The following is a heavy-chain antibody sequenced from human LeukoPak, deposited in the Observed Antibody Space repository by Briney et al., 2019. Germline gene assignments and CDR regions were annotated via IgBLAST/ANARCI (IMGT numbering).Heavy chain of an antibody. V-gene: IGHV4-4*07. J-gene: IGHJ4*02. CDR2: IYFSGSR. CDR3: AREGGDSGSFLPFDY. CDR1: GASTNTHF. D-gene: IGHD3-10*01. Sequence: SETLSLTCTVSGASTNTHFWSWIRQPAGKGLEWIGRIYFSGSRNYNPSLKSRVTMSVDTSNNQPSLKLTSVSAADTAVYYCAREGGDSGSFLPFDYWGQGTLVTVSS.